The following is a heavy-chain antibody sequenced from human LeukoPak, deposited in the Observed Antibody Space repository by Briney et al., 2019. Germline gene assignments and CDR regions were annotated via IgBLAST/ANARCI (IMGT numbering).Heavy chain of an antibody. CDR1: GFTFRSYG. CDR3: EKPNDILTGYYIPEYFQH. V-gene: IGHV3-30*02. D-gene: IGHD3-9*01. J-gene: IGHJ1*01. CDR2: IRYDGSNK. Sequence: GGSLRLSCAASGFTFRSYGMHWVRQAPGKGLEWVAFIRYDGSNKYYADSVKGRFTISRDNSKNTLYLQMNSLRAEDTAVYYCEKPNDILTGYYIPEYFQHWGQGTLVTVSS.